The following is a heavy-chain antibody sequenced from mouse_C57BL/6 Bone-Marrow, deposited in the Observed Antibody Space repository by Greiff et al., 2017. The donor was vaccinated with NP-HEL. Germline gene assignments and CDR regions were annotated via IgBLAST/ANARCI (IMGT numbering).Heavy chain of an antibody. J-gene: IGHJ4*01. CDR2: FYPYNDDT. CDR3: ARRSNFSYAMDY. Sequence: QVQLQQSGAELVKPGASVKMSCKASGYTFTTYPIEWMKQSHGKCLEWIGNFYPYNDDTKYNEKFKGKATLTVEKSSSTVYLDLSRFTSDDSAVYYCARRSNFSYAMDYWGQGTSVTVSS. V-gene: IGHV1-47*01. CDR1: GYTFTTYP. D-gene: IGHD1-1*01.